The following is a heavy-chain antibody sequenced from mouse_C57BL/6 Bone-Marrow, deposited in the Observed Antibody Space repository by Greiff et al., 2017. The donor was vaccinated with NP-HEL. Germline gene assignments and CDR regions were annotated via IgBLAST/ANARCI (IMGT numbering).Heavy chain of an antibody. CDR1: GYTFTSYW. D-gene: IGHD1-1*01. CDR2: INPSSGYT. V-gene: IGHV1-7*01. Sequence: VQLQQSGAELAKPGASVKLSCKASGYTFTSYWMHWVKQRPGQGLEWIGYINPSSGYTKYNQKFKDKATLTADKSSSTAYMQLSSLTYEDSAVYYGASPIYYYGSTFAYWGQGTLVTVSA. CDR3: ASPIYYYGSTFAY. J-gene: IGHJ3*01.